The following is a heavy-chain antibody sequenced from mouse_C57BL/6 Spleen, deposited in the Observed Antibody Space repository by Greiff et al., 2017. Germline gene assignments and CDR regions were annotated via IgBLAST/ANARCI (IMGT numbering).Heavy chain of an antibody. CDR2: IDPSDSYT. CDR1: GYTFTSYW. CDR3: AREDEGNSFDY. V-gene: IGHV1-59*01. J-gene: IGHJ2*01. Sequence: VQLQQPGAELVRPGTSVKLSCKASGYTFTSYWMHWVKQRPGHGLEWIGVIDPSDSYTNYNQKFKGKATLTVDTSSSTAYMQLRSLTSEDSAVYYCAREDEGNSFDYWGQGTTLTVSS.